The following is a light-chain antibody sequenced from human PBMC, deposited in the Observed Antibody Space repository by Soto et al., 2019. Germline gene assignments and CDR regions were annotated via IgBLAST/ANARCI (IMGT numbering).Light chain of an antibody. Sequence: EMVLKPSPGTLSLSPGERATLSCRASQSVNNRFFAWYQQMPGQAPRLLIFGASSRATGIPDRFSGSGSGTAFTLTICRREPEGFAVYCSQLHGRSPGVTFGGGNKVEIK. CDR3: QLHGRSPGVT. CDR2: GAS. CDR1: QSVNNRF. J-gene: IGKJ4*01. V-gene: IGKV3-20*01.